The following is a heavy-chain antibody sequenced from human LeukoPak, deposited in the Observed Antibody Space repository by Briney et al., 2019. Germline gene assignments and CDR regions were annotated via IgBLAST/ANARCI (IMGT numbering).Heavy chain of an antibody. J-gene: IGHJ6*02. CDR2: IIPVLNIT. CDR3: ARDQGLTAPPPSGLDV. V-gene: IGHV1-69*04. D-gene: IGHD5-18*01. Sequence: ASVKVSCKTSGGTFSSSAITWVRQAPGQGLEWMGRIIPVLNITTYAQKFQGSVTITADTSTSTVYMELSNLRSEETAVYYCARDQGLTAPPPSGLDVWGQGTTVIVSS. CDR1: GGTFSSSA.